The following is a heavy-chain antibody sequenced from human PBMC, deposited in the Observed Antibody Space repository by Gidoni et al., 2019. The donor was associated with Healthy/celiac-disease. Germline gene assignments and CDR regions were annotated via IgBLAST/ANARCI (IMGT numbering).Heavy chain of an antibody. CDR3: ASAYSSGWYRGGVDY. CDR2: INHSGST. V-gene: IGHV4-34*01. J-gene: IGHJ4*02. CDR1: GGSFSGYY. D-gene: IGHD6-19*01. Sequence: QVQLPQWGAGLLKPSETLSLTCAVYGGSFSGYYWSWIRQPPGKGLEWIGEINHSGSTNYNPSLKSRVTISVDTSKNQFSRKLSSVTAADTAVYYCASAYSSGWYRGGVDYWGQGTLVTVSS.